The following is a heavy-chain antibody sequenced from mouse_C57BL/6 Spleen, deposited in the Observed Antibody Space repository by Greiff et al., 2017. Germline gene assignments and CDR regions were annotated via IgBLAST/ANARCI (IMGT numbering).Heavy chain of an antibody. CDR3: AYNYYGSSYEGLDY. Sequence: VQLQQPGAELVKPGASVKLSCKASGYTFTSYWMHWVKQRPGRGLEWIGRIDPNSGGTKYNEKFKSKATLTVDKPSSTAYMQLSSLTSEDSAVDYCAYNYYGSSYEGLDYWGQGTTLTVSS. V-gene: IGHV1-72*01. D-gene: IGHD1-1*01. J-gene: IGHJ2*01. CDR1: GYTFTSYW. CDR2: IDPNSGGT.